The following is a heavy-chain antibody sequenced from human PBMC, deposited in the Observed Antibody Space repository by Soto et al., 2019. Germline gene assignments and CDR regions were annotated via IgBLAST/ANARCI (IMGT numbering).Heavy chain of an antibody. Sequence: QVQLVQSGAEVKKPGAAEKFACKASGYPFTNYGISWVRQAPGQGREWMGWISTFSGNTNYAQKLQGSVTTTTDTSTRPADMELTSLRSDDMAVYYCAGDYGSGTTLWYFDLWGRGTLVSV. CDR3: AGDYGSGTTLWYFDL. V-gene: IGHV1-18*03. J-gene: IGHJ2*01. CDR1: GYPFTNYG. D-gene: IGHD3-10*01. CDR2: ISTFSGNT.